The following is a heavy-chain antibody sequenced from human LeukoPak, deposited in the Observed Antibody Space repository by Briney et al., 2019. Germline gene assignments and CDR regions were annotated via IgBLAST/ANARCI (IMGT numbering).Heavy chain of an antibody. Sequence: SETLSLTCTVSGFSITSGYYWSWIRQPPGKGLEWIGEINHSGSTNYNPSLKSRVTISVDTSKNQFSLQLSSVTAADTAVYYCATKGGTLLWFGEQYMDVWGKGTTVTISS. V-gene: IGHV4-34*01. CDR2: INHSGST. J-gene: IGHJ6*03. CDR1: GFSITSGYY. CDR3: ATKGGTLLWFGEQYMDV. D-gene: IGHD3-10*01.